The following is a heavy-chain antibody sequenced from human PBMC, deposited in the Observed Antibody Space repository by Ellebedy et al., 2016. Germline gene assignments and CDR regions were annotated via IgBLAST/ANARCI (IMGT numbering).Heavy chain of an antibody. D-gene: IGHD3-3*01. CDR1: GFTFSSYW. V-gene: IGHV3-74*01. CDR2: INSDGSST. J-gene: IGHJ6*04. Sequence: GESLKISCAASGFTFSSYWMHWVRQAPGKGLVWVSRINSDGSSTSYADSVKGRFTISRDNAKNTLYLQMNSLRAEDTAVYYCARWAGYDFWSGYSKDVWGKGTTVTVSS. CDR3: ARWAGYDFWSGYSKDV.